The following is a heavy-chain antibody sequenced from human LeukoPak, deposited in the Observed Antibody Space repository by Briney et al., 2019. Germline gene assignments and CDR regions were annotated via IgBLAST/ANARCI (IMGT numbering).Heavy chain of an antibody. CDR2: ISGNGGST. CDR1: GFTFSSYA. J-gene: IGHJ3*02. Sequence: GSLRLSCAASGFTFSSYAMSWVRQAPGKGLEWVSSISGNGGSTYYAVSVQGRFTISRDNSKNTLYLQMNSLKVEDTAVYYCAKNRWAARIIIDAFDIWGQGTMVTVSS. CDR3: AKNRWAARIIIDAFDI. D-gene: IGHD6-6*01. V-gene: IGHV3-23*01.